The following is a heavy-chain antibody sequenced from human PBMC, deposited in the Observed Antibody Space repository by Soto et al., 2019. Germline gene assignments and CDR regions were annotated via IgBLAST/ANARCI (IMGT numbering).Heavy chain of an antibody. CDR1: GGSFSGYY. CDR2: INHSGST. CDR3: ARDRLDYYNSGSYLDY. V-gene: IGHV4-34*09. Sequence: LSLTCAVYGGSFSGYYWSWIRHPPGKGLEWIGEINHSGSTNYNPSLKSRVNISVDTSKNQFSLKLSSVTATDTAVYYCARDRLDYYNSGSYLDYWGQGTLVTVSS. J-gene: IGHJ4*02. D-gene: IGHD3-10*01.